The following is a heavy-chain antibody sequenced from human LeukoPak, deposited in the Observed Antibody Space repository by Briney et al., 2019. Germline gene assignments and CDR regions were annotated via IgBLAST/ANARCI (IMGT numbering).Heavy chain of an antibody. J-gene: IGHJ3*02. CDR3: ARDNGGTFVSRVRGVVGTFDI. Sequence: PGGSLRLSCAASGFTFSTNGIHWVRQAPRKGLEWVALMWHDGNNKYYADPVKGRFTISIDNSKNTLYLKMHSLIAADTAVYYCARDNGGTFVSRVRGVVGTFDIWGQGAMVTVS. CDR2: MWHDGNNK. D-gene: IGHD3-10*01. CDR1: GFTFSTNG. V-gene: IGHV3-33*01.